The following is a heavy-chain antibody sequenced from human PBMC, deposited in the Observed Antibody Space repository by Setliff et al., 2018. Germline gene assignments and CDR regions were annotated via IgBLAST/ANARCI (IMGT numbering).Heavy chain of an antibody. Sequence: SVKVSCKASGGTFSSYAISWVRQAPGQGLEWMGGIIPIFGTAKYSQEFQDRVTITRDTSASIAFMELSSLRSEDMAVYYCARSGGSNWQTKLDYWGQGTLVTVSS. D-gene: IGHD2-15*01. CDR3: ARSGGSNWQTKLDY. CDR2: IIPIFGTA. V-gene: IGHV1-69*05. J-gene: IGHJ4*02. CDR1: GGTFSSYA.